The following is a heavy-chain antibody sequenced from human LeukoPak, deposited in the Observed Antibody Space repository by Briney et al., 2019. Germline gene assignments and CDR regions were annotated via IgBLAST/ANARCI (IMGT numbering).Heavy chain of an antibody. CDR2: INHSGST. J-gene: IGHJ4*02. D-gene: IGHD6-6*01. CDR1: GGSFSGYY. V-gene: IGHV4-34*01. CDR3: AIIAARPTNLDY. Sequence: SETLSLTCAVYGGSFSGYYWSWIRQPLGKGLEWIGEINHSGSTNYNPSLKSRVTTSVDTSKNRFSLKLSSVTAADTAVYYCAIIAARPTNLDYWGQGTLVTVSS.